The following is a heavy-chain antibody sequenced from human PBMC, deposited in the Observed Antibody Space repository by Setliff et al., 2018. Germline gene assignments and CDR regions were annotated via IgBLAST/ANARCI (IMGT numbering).Heavy chain of an antibody. CDR1: GFTFDDYV. Sequence: GESLKISCAASGFTFDDYVMSWVRQALGKGLAWVSRLNEDGSTTTYADSVKGRFTISRDNARNSLYLQLNSLRADDTAVYYCPTVGAAPDFWAQGTLVTVSS. CDR2: LNEDGSTT. CDR3: PTVGAAPDF. D-gene: IGHD1-26*01. J-gene: IGHJ4*02. V-gene: IGHV3-20*04.